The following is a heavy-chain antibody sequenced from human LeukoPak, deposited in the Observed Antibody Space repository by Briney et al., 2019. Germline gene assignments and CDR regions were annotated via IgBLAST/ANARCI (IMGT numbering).Heavy chain of an antibody. CDR2: INPNSGGT. J-gene: IGHJ4*02. CDR3: ARSGIRYFDWLPTGYFDY. V-gene: IGHV1-2*02. CDR1: GYTFTGYY. Sequence: GASVKVSCKASGYTFTGYYMHWVRQAPGQGLEWMGWINPNSGGTNYAQKFQGRVTMTRDTSISTAYMELSRLRSDDTAVYYCARSGIRYFDWLPTGYFDYWGQGTLVTVSS. D-gene: IGHD3-9*01.